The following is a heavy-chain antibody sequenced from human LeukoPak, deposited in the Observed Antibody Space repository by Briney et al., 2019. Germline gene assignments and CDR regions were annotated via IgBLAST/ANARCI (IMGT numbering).Heavy chain of an antibody. J-gene: IGHJ5*02. V-gene: IGHV3-7*01. CDR2: IKQDGSEK. CDR3: ARYSAAAGTGSWFDP. CDR1: GFTFSSYS. Sequence: GGSLRLSCEASGFTFSSYSMSWVRQAPGKGLEWVTNIKQDGSEKYYVDSVKGRFTISRDNVKNSLYLQMNSLRAEETAAYYCARYSAAAGTGSWFDPWGQGTLVTVSS. D-gene: IGHD6-13*01.